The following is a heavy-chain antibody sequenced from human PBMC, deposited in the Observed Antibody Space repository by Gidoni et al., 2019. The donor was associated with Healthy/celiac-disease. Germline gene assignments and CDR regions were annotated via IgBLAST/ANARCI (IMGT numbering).Heavy chain of an antibody. CDR3: AKQARIVVVYYYFDY. J-gene: IGHJ4*02. Sequence: EVQLLESGGGLVQPGGSLRLSCAASGFTFRSYAMRWVRQAPGKGLEWVSAISGSGGSTYYADSVKGRFTISRDNSKNTLYLQMNSLRAEDTAVYYCAKQARIVVVYYYFDYWGQGTLVTVSS. CDR2: ISGSGGST. CDR1: GFTFRSYA. D-gene: IGHD3-22*01. V-gene: IGHV3-23*01.